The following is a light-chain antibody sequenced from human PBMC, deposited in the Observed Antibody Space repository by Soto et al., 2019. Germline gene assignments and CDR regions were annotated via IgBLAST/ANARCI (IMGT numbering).Light chain of an antibody. CDR2: NNN. J-gene: IGLJ3*02. CDR1: SSNIGRNA. CDR3: AAWDDSLSGLL. Sequence: QSVLTQPPSASETPGQRVTISCSGSSSNIGRNAVNWYQHLPGTAPKLLIYNNNQRPSGVPDRFSGSKSGTSASLAISGLQSEDEADYYCAAWDDSLSGLLFGGVTTVTVL. V-gene: IGLV1-44*01.